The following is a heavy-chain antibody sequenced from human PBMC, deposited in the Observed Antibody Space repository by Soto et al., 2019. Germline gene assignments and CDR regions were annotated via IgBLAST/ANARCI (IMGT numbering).Heavy chain of an antibody. J-gene: IGHJ3*02. D-gene: IGHD3-10*01. Sequence: QVQLQESGPGLVKPSQTLSLTCTVSGGSISSGGYYWSWIRQHPGKGLEWIGYIYYSGSTYYNPSLKSRVTISVDTSKNQFSLKLSSETAADTAVYYFARDNQGYYGSGSLQAFDIWGQGTMVTVSS. CDR3: ARDNQGYYGSGSLQAFDI. CDR2: IYYSGST. CDR1: GGSISSGGYY. V-gene: IGHV4-31*03.